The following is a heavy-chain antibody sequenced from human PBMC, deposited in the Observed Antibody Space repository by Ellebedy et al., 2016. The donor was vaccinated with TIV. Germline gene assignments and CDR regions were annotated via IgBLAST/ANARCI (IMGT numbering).Heavy chain of an antibody. V-gene: IGHV4-4*07. CDR2: IFTSGSF. Sequence: GSLRLSXTVSGGSVSRYFWSWIRQPAGKGLEWIGRIFTSGSFNYNPSLMSRVTMSVVTSKNQIPLRLNSVTAADTAVYYCARVHCSITTCDYYYMDVWGKGTTVTVSS. CDR1: GGSVSRYF. J-gene: IGHJ6*03. CDR3: ARVHCSITTCDYYYMDV. D-gene: IGHD1-1*01.